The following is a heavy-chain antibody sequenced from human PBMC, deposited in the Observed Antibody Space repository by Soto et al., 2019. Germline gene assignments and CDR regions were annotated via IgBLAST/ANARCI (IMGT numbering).Heavy chain of an antibody. CDR1: GGTFSSYA. CDR3: ARVSKIGYYYGMDV. V-gene: IGHV1-69*01. CDR2: IIPIFGTA. J-gene: IGHJ6*02. Sequence: QVQLVQSGAEVKKPGSSVKVSCKASGGTFSSYAISWVRQAPGQGLEWMGGIIPIFGTANYAQKFQGRGTITADESTSTAYMELSSLRSEDTAVYYCARVSKIGYYYGMDVWGQGTTVTVSS.